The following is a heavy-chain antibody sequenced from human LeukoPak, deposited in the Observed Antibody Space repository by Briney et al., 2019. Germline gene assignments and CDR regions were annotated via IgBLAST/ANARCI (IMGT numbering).Heavy chain of an antibody. CDR3: ARAHGVGATFDY. D-gene: IGHD1-26*01. J-gene: IGHJ4*02. CDR1: GGSISSYY. V-gene: IGHV4-59*01. Sequence: SETLSLTCTVSGGSISSYYWSWIRQPPGKGLEWIGYIYYSGSTNYNHSLKSRVTISVDTSKNQFSLKMSSVTAADTAVYYCARAHGVGATFDYWGQGTLVTVSS. CDR2: IYYSGST.